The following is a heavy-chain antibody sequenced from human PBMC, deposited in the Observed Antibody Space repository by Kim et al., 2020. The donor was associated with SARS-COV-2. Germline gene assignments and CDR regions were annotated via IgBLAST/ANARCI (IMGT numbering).Heavy chain of an antibody. Sequence: GGSLRLSCAASGFTFSSYGMHWVRQAPGKGLEWVAVITYDGSNKYYADSVKGRFTISRDNSKNTLYLQMNSLRAEDTAVYYCAKDQDCSISGCFPYDYWG. V-gene: IGHV3-30*18. CDR1: GFTFSSYG. J-gene: IGHJ4*01. CDR3: AKDQDCSISGCFPYDY. D-gene: IGHD2-2*01. CDR2: ITYDGSNK.